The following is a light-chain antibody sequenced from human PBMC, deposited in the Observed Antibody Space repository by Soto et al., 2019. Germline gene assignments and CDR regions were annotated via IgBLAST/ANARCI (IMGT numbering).Light chain of an antibody. CDR1: QSISSY. Sequence: DIQMTQSPSSLSASVGDRVTITCRASQSISSYLNLYQQKPGKAPKLLIYAASSLQSGVPSRFSGSGSGTDFTLTISSLQPEDFATYYCQQSYSTLKKTFGQGTKVDIK. CDR2: AAS. CDR3: QQSYSTLKKT. V-gene: IGKV1-39*01. J-gene: IGKJ1*01.